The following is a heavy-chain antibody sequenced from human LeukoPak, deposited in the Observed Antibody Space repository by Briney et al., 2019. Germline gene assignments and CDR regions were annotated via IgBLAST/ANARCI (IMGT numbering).Heavy chain of an antibody. CDR2: ISSSSSYI. Sequence: GGSLRLSCAASGFTFSSYSMNWVRQAPGKGLEWVSSISSSSSYIYYADSVKGRFTISRDNAKNSLYLQMNSLRAEDTAVYYCASTADHDSTYYYYCYMDVWGKGTTVTVSS. D-gene: IGHD3-22*01. CDR3: ASTADHDSTYYYYCYMDV. V-gene: IGHV3-21*01. CDR1: GFTFSSYS. J-gene: IGHJ6*03.